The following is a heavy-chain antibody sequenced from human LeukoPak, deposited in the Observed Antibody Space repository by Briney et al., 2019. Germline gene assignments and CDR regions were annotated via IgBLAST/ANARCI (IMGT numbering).Heavy chain of an antibody. Sequence: GGSLRLSCAASGFTFSSYAMSWVRQAPGKGLEWVSAISGSGGSTYYADSVKGQFTISRDNSKNTLYLQMNSLRAEDTAVYYCAKGIAAADFNWFDPWGQGTPVTVSS. V-gene: IGHV3-23*01. CDR3: AKGIAAADFNWFDP. CDR2: ISGSGGST. J-gene: IGHJ5*02. D-gene: IGHD6-13*01. CDR1: GFTFSSYA.